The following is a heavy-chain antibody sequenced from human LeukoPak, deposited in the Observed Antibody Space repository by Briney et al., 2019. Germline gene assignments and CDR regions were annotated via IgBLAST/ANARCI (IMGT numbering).Heavy chain of an antibody. CDR2: IKQGGSEK. Sequence: AGGSLRLSCAASGFTFTNNFMSWVRQVPGKGLEWVANIKQGGSEKYYVDSVKGRFTISRDNAKNSLYLQMNSLRAEDTAVYYCARDRQGEGYDFWSGYLTYYYYYMDVWGKGTTVTVSS. CDR1: GFTFTNNF. D-gene: IGHD3-3*01. V-gene: IGHV3-7*01. CDR3: ARDRQGEGYDFWSGYLTYYYYYMDV. J-gene: IGHJ6*03.